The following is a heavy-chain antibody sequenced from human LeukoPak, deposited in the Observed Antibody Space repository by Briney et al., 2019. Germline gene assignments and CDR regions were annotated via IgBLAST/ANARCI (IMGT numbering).Heavy chain of an antibody. Sequence: PGGSLRLSCAASGFTFSHYAMTWVRQAPGKGLEWVSSISGSGHSTYYADSVKGRFTISRDNSKDTLYLQMSTLRADDTAIYYCAKDGTELAVSVTVTDYWGQGTLVTVSS. CDR1: GFTFSHYA. V-gene: IGHV3-23*01. D-gene: IGHD6-19*01. J-gene: IGHJ4*02. CDR3: AKDGTELAVSVTVTDY. CDR2: ISGSGHST.